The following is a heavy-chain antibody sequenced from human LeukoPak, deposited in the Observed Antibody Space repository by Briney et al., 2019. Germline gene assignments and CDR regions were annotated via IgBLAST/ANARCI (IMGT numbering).Heavy chain of an antibody. D-gene: IGHD7-27*01. CDR2: IYPSDSDT. CDR3: ARRELGILYYFDY. Sequence: GESLKISCKVSGYSFTNNWIGWVRQMPGKGLEWMGIIYPSDSDTTYSPSFQGQVTISADKSISTAYLQWSSLKASDTAIYYCARRELGILYYFDYWGQGTLVTVSS. CDR1: GYSFTNNW. J-gene: IGHJ4*02. V-gene: IGHV5-51*01.